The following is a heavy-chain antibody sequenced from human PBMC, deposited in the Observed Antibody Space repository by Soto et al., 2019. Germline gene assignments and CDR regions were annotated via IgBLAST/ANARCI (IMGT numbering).Heavy chain of an antibody. CDR3: ARERFLEWLLRDYYYYYGMDV. CDR2: INHSGST. D-gene: IGHD3-3*01. V-gene: IGHV4-34*01. Sequence: SETLSLTCAVYGGSFSGCYWSWIRQPPGKGLEWIGEINHSGSTNYNPSLKSRVTISVDTSKNQFSLKLSSVTAADTAVYYCARERFLEWLLRDYYYYYGMDVWGQGTTVTVSS. CDR1: GGSFSGCY. J-gene: IGHJ6*02.